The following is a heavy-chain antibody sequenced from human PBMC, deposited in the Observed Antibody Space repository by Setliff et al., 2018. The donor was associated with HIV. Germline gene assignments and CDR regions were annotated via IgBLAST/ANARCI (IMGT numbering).Heavy chain of an antibody. D-gene: IGHD3-10*01. Sequence: ASVKVSCKASGYTFTNYFMHWVRQAPGQGLEWMGWINSHNGNTKYAQKVQGRVTMTTDTSTSTAYMELRSLRSDDTAVYFCVRGALLAAFDFDHWGHGTLVTVSS. J-gene: IGHJ4*01. V-gene: IGHV1-18*04. CDR2: INSHNGNT. CDR3: VRGALLAAFDFDH. CDR1: GYTFTNYF.